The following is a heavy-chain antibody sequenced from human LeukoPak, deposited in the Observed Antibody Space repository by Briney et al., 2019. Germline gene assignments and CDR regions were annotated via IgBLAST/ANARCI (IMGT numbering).Heavy chain of an antibody. CDR2: IYHGGTPT. Sequence: SETLSLTCAVSDDSLRSCSWWAWIRQPPGKGLEWIGFIYHGGTPTNYNPSIKSRATISVNTYKNQFSQKQSSVTAAETAVYYCARMDSGYSSGWTIGVALSFDYWGQGTLVTVSS. J-gene: IGHJ4*02. CDR3: ARMDSGYSSGWTIGVALSFDY. CDR1: DDSLRSCSW. V-gene: IGHV4-59*08. D-gene: IGHD6-19*01.